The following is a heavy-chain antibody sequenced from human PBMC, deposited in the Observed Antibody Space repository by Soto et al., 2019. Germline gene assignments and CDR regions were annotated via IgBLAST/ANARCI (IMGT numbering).Heavy chain of an antibody. Sequence: ASVKVSFKASGYTFTSYDINWVRQATGQGLEWMGWMNPNSGNTGYAQKFQGRVTMTRNTSISTAYMELSSLRSEDTAVYYCARYGGISSGWYYYYYGMDVWGQGTTVTVSS. J-gene: IGHJ6*02. CDR1: GYTFTSYD. V-gene: IGHV1-8*01. D-gene: IGHD6-19*01. CDR2: MNPNSGNT. CDR3: ARYGGISSGWYYYYYGMDV.